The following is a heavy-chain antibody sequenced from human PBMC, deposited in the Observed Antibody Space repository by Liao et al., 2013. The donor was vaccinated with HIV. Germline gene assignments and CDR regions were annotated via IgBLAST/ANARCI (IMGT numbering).Heavy chain of an antibody. CDR1: HGSISSYY. J-gene: IGHJ6*03. CDR3: ARVNILTGDYMDV. V-gene: IGHV4-4*07. CDR2: IYTSGST. Sequence: QVQLQESGPGLVKPSETLSLTCSVSHGSISSYYWSWIRQPAGKSLEWIGRIYTSGSTNYNPSLKSRVTMSVDTSKNQFSLKLSSVTAADTAVYYCARVNILTGDYMDVWGKGTTVTVSS. D-gene: IGHD3-9*01.